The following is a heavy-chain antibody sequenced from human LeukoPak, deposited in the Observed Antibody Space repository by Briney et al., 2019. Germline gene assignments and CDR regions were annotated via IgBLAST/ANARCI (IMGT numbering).Heavy chain of an antibody. CDR2: IYYSGST. CDR1: GGSISSYY. J-gene: IGHJ4*02. D-gene: IGHD3-3*01. CDR3: ASLTIFGPESSDY. Sequence: PSETLSLTCTVSGGSISSYYWSWIRQPPGKGLEWIGYIYYSGSTNYNPSLKSRVTISVDTSKNQFSLKLGSVTAADTAVYYCASLTIFGPESSDYWGQGTLVTVSS. V-gene: IGHV4-59*01.